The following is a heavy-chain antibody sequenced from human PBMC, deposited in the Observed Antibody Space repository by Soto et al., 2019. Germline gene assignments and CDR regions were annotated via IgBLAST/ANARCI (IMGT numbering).Heavy chain of an antibody. CDR2: IWYDGSNK. D-gene: IGHD2-15*01. J-gene: IGHJ3*02. V-gene: IGHV3-33*01. CDR1: GFTFSSYG. CDR3: ARERYCSGGSCYGDYGGASSAFDI. Sequence: QVQLVESGGGVVQPGRSLRLSCAASGFTFSSYGMHWVRQAAGKGLEWVAVIWYDGSNKYYADSVKGRFTISRDNSKNTLYLQMNSLRAEDTAVYYCARERYCSGGSCYGDYGGASSAFDIWGQGTMVTVSS.